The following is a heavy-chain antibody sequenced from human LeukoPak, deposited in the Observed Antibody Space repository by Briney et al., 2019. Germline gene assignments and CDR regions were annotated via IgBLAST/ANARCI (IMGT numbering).Heavy chain of an antibody. V-gene: IGHV1-69*02. CDR2: IIPILGIA. Sequence: ASVKVSCKASGGTFSSYTISWVRQAPGQGLEWMGRIIPILGIANYAQKFQGRVTITADKSTSTAYVELSSLRSEDTAVYYCARVSSEMATIGGDYWGQGTLVTVSS. D-gene: IGHD5-24*01. CDR3: ARVSSEMATIGGDY. J-gene: IGHJ4*02. CDR1: GGTFSSYT.